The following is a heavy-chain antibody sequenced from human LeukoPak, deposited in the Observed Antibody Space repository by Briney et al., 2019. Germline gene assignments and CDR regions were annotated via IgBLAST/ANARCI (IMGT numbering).Heavy chain of an antibody. V-gene: IGHV3-53*01. CDR2: IYSGGST. Sequence: GGSLRLSCAASGFTVSAYAMAWVRQAPGKGLEWVSVIYSGGSTYYADSVKGRFTISRDNSKNTLYLQMNSLRAEDTAVYYCARGAYYEGPLDYWGQGTLVTVSS. CDR3: ARGAYYEGPLDY. J-gene: IGHJ4*02. D-gene: IGHD3-22*01. CDR1: GFTVSAYA.